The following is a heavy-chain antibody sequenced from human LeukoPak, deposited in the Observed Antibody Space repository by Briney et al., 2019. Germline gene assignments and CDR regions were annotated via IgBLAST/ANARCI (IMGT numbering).Heavy chain of an antibody. J-gene: IGHJ3*02. D-gene: IGHD1-26*01. V-gene: IGHV3-30*02. CDR2: IRYDGSNK. Sequence: PGGSLRLSWAASGFTFSSYGMDWVRQAPGKGLEWVAFIRYDGSNKYYADSVKGRFTISRDNSKNTLYLQMNSLRAEDTAVYYCARGGSYLSAFDIWGQGTMVTVSS. CDR1: GFTFSSYG. CDR3: ARGGSYLSAFDI.